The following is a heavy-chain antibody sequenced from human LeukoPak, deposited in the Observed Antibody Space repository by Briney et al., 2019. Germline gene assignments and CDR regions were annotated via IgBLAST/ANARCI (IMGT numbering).Heavy chain of an antibody. Sequence: PGGSLRLSCAASGFTFSSYEMNWVRQAPGKELEWVSYISSSGSTIYYADSVKGRFTISRDNAKNPLYLQMNSLRAEDTAVYYCARESYLGMDVWGKGTTVTVSS. V-gene: IGHV3-48*03. CDR1: GFTFSSYE. CDR2: ISSSGSTI. J-gene: IGHJ6*04. D-gene: IGHD3-16*02. CDR3: ARESYLGMDV.